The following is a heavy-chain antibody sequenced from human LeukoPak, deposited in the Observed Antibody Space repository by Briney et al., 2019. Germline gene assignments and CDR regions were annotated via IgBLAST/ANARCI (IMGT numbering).Heavy chain of an antibody. V-gene: IGHV3-49*03. CDR2: VRSKGYGGTT. Sequence: GGSLRLSCTGSGFTFGDYAMSWFRQAPGRGLEWVGFVRSKGYGGTTEYAASVKGRFTISRDDSKSIAYLQMNSLKTEDTAVYYCTRRKTFDFWGQGTLVTVSS. CDR1: GFTFGDYA. CDR3: TRRKTFDF. J-gene: IGHJ4*02.